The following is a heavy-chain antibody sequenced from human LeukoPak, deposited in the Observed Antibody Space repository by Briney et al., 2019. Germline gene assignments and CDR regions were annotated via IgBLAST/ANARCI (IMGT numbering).Heavy chain of an antibody. Sequence: ASVKVSCKASGYTFTSYDINWVRQATGQGLEWMGWMNPNSGNTGYAQKFQGRVTITRNTSISTAYMELSSLRSEDTAVYYCAREGSAVAGIGFDYWAREPWSPSPQ. J-gene: IGHJ4*02. V-gene: IGHV1-8*03. D-gene: IGHD6-19*01. CDR1: GYTFTSYD. CDR2: MNPNSGNT. CDR3: AREGSAVAGIGFDY.